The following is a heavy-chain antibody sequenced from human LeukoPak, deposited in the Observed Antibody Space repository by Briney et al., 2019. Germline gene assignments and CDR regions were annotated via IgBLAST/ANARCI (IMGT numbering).Heavy chain of an antibody. CDR3: ARTPRNGYIEGY. V-gene: IGHV1-8*02. J-gene: IGHJ4*02. Sequence: ASVKVSCKASGYTFTSYGISWVRQAPGQGLEWMGWMNPNSGDTGYAQNFQGRVTMTRDTSISTAYMELSSLRSEDTAVYYCARTPRNGYIEGYWGQGTLVTVSS. D-gene: IGHD5-24*01. CDR2: MNPNSGDT. CDR1: GYTFTSYG.